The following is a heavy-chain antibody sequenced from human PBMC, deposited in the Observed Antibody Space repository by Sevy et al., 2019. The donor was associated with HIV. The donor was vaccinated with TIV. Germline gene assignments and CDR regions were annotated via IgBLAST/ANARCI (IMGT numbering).Heavy chain of an antibody. J-gene: IGHJ4*02. CDR3: ARGGGNGWYYFDY. CDR2: IIPILGTV. D-gene: IGHD6-19*01. CDR1: GGTFSSYG. Sequence: ASVKVSCKASGGTFSSYGISWVRQAPGQGLEWMGGIIPILGTVNYAQKFQGRVTITAYESTKTAYMELSSLGSEDTAVYYCARGGGNGWYYFDYWGQETLVTVSS. V-gene: IGHV1-69*13.